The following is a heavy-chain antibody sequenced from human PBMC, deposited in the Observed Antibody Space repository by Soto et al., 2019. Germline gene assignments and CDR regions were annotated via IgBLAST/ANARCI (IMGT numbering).Heavy chain of an antibody. CDR3: ARGLRYFDWFVDY. CDR2: IIPIFGTA. J-gene: IGHJ4*02. Sequence: ASVKVSCKASGGTFSSYAISWVRQAPGQGLEWMGGIIPIFGTANYAQKFQGRVTITADKSTSTAYMELSSLRSEDTAVYYCARGLRYFDWFVDYWGQGTLVTVSS. V-gene: IGHV1-69*06. D-gene: IGHD3-9*01. CDR1: GGTFSSYA.